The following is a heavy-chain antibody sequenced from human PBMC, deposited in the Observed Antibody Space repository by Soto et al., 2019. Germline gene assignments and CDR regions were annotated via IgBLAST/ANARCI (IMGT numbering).Heavy chain of an antibody. V-gene: IGHV3-48*01. CDR3: ARDGAAIYYHYYYMDV. D-gene: IGHD6-25*01. CDR2: ISSSSSTI. Sequence: GGSLRLSCAASGFTFSSYSMNWVRQAPGKGLEWVSYISSSSSTIYYADSVKGRFTISRDNSKNTLYLQMNSLRAEDTAVYYCARDGAAIYYHYYYMDVWGKGTTVTVSS. J-gene: IGHJ6*03. CDR1: GFTFSSYS.